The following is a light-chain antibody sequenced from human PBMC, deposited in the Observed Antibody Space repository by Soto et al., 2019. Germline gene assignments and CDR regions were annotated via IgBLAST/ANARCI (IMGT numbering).Light chain of an antibody. V-gene: IGKV3D-15*01. CDR1: QSVSSSY. J-gene: IGKJ5*01. CDR2: GAS. Sequence: EIVLSQSPGTLSLSPGERATLSCRASQSVSSSYLAWYQQKPGQAPRLLIYGASTRATGIPARFSGSGSGTEFTLTIGSLQSEDFAVYYCQQYNNWQITFGQGTRLEIK. CDR3: QQYNNWQIT.